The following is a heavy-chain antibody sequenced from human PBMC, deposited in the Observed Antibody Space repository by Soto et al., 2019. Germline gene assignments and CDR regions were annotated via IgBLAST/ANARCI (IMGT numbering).Heavy chain of an antibody. V-gene: IGHV5-51*01. Sequence: GESLKISCKASGSIFSSYSIGWVRQMPGKGLEWVGNLHSGHSSATYSPSFQGHVTISVDKSINTAYLQWSSLKASDTAFYYCVTWPSSHWFDYWGQGTLVTVSS. CDR3: VTWPSSHWFDY. CDR1: GSIFSSYS. J-gene: IGHJ4*02. CDR2: LHSGHSSA. D-gene: IGHD2-2*01.